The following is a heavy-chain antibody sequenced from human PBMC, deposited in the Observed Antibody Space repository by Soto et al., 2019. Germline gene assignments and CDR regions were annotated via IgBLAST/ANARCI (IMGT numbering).Heavy chain of an antibody. CDR3: ARVVYCSGGSCHSSVRDPRDYYYYYGMDV. V-gene: IGHV1-18*01. Sequence: ASVKVSFKASGYTFTSYGISWLRQAPGQGLEWMGWISAYNGNTNYAQKLQGRVTMTTDTSTGTAYMELRSLRSDDTAVYYCARVVYCSGGSCHSSVRDPRDYYYYYGMDVWGQGTTVTVSS. J-gene: IGHJ6*02. CDR1: GYTFTSYG. CDR2: ISAYNGNT. D-gene: IGHD2-15*01.